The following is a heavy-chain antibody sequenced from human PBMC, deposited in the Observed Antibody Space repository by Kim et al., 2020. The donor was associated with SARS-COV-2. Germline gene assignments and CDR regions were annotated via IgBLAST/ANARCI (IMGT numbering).Heavy chain of an antibody. D-gene: IGHD3-10*01. CDR1: GYTFTSYD. CDR2: MNPNSGNT. Sequence: ASVKVSCKASGYTFTSYDINWVRQATGQGLEWMGWMNPNSGNTGYAQKFQGRVTMTRNTSISTAYMELSSLRSEDTAVYYCARNSNLYYGSGKGLAYWGQGTLVTVSS. CDR3: ARNSNLYYGSGKGLAY. V-gene: IGHV1-8*01. J-gene: IGHJ4*02.